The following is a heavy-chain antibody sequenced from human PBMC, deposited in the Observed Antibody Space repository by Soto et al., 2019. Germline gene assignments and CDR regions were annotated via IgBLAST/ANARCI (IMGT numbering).Heavy chain of an antibody. CDR3: ARDREWLLLRHCYYGIEV. V-gene: IGHV3-30-3*01. J-gene: IGHJ6*02. Sequence: QVQLVESGGGVVQPGGSLRLSCAASGFTFSSYAMHWVRQAPGKGLEWVAVISYDGSNKYYADSVKGRFTISRNNSNNTQYLHMNRVRAEDTAVYYCARDREWLLLRHCYYGIEVWGQGTTVTVSS. D-gene: IGHD3-22*01. CDR2: ISYDGSNK. CDR1: GFTFSSYA.